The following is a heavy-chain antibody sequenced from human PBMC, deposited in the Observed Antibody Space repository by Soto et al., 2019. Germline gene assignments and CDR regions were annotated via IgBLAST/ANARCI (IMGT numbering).Heavy chain of an antibody. V-gene: IGHV6-1*01. CDR1: GDSVSSNSAA. J-gene: IGHJ4*02. CDR3: ARADCSSTSCYTYYFDY. CDR2: TYYRSKWYN. D-gene: IGHD2-2*02. Sequence: SQTLSLTCAISGDSVSSNSAAWNWIRQSPSRGLEWLGRTYYRSKWYNDYAVSVKSRITINPDTSKNQFSLQLNSVTPEDTAVCYCARADCSSTSCYTYYFDYWGQGTLVTVSS.